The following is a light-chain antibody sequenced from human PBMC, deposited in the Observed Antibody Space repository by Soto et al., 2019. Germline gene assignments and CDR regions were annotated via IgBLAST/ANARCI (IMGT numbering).Light chain of an antibody. CDR2: DAS. CDR3: QQYNNYPT. Sequence: DIQMTQSPSTLSASVGDRDTITCRASQNIGNYLAWYQQKPGKAPKLLIYDASSFESGVPSTFSGSGSEAEFILTISSLQPDDFATYYCQQYNNYPTFGGGTKV. CDR1: QNIGNY. V-gene: IGKV1-5*01. J-gene: IGKJ4*01.